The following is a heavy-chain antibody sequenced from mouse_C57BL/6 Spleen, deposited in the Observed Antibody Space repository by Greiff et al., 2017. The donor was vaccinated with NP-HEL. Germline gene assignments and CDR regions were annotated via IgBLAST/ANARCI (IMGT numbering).Heavy chain of an antibody. V-gene: IGHV1-61*01. D-gene: IGHD2-1*01. CDR3: ARGDGNSWFAY. CDR2: IYPSDSET. Sequence: QVQLQQPGAELVRPGSSVKLSCKASGYTFTSYWMDWVKQRPGQGLEWIGNIYPSDSETHYNQKFKDKATLTVDKSSSTAYMQLSSLTSEDSAVYYCARGDGNSWFAYWGQGTLVTVSA. CDR1: GYTFTSYW. J-gene: IGHJ3*01.